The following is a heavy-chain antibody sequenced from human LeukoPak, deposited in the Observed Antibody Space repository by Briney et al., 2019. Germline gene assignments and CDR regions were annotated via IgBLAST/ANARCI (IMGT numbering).Heavy chain of an antibody. Sequence: GGSLRLSCAASGFTFSSYAMSWVRQAPGKGLEWVSAISGSGGSTYYADSVKGRFTISRDNSKNTLYLQMNSLRAEDTAVYYCAKDYYDFWSGRGAFDIWGQGTMVTVSS. J-gene: IGHJ3*02. V-gene: IGHV3-23*01. CDR2: ISGSGGST. CDR1: GFTFSSYA. CDR3: AKDYYDFWSGRGAFDI. D-gene: IGHD3-3*01.